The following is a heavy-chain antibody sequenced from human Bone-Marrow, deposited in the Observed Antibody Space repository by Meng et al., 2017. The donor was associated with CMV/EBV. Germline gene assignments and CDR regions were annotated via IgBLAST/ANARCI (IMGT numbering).Heavy chain of an antibody. D-gene: IGHD3-9*01. V-gene: IGHV2-5*01. CDR2: IYRNDDK. CDR3: AHIGTISDVLTGYWTTYYFDY. Sequence: SGPTLVKPTQTLTLTCTFPGFSLTTSGVGVGWIRQPPGKDLESLAVIYRNDDKRYSPSLKSRLTITKDTSKNQVVLTMTSLDPVDTATYYCAHIGTISDVLTGYWTTYYFDYWGQGTRVTGSS. CDR1: GFSLTTSGVG. J-gene: IGHJ4*02.